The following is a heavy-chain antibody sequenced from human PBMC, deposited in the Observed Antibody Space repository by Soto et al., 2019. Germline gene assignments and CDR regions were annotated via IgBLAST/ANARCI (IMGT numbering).Heavy chain of an antibody. CDR3: AREETGWFDP. Sequence: SETLSLTCTVSGGSIGSGGYYWSWIRQHPGKGLEWIGYIYYSGSTYYNPSLKSRVTISVDTSKNQFSLKLSSVTAADTAVYYCAREETGWFDPWGQGTLVTVSS. V-gene: IGHV4-31*03. J-gene: IGHJ5*02. CDR1: GGSIGSGGYY. CDR2: IYYSGST.